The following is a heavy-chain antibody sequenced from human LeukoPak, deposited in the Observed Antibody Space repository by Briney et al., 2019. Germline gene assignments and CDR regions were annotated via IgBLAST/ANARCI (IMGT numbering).Heavy chain of an antibody. D-gene: IGHD3-16*01. CDR3: TTGLGDN. CDR1: GFTFSNAW. V-gene: IGHV3-15*01. J-gene: IGHJ4*02. Sequence: SGGSLRLSCAASGFTFSNAWMSWLRQAPGKGLEWVGRINTKTDGGTTDYAAPVKGRFSISRDDSKTTLYLQMNSLKTEDTAVYYCTTGLGDNWGQGTLVTVSS. CDR2: INTKTDGGTT.